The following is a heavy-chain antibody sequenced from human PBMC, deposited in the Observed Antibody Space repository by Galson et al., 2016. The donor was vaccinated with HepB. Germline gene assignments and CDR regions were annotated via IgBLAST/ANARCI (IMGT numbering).Heavy chain of an antibody. CDR1: GGSFTAHY. CDR2: INHGGST. J-gene: IGHJ4*02. V-gene: IGHV4-34*01. D-gene: IGHD5-12*01. CDR3: ARMEKWPTAHADF. Sequence: SETLSLTCAVYGGSFTAHYWTWIRQHPGKGFEWIGDINHGGSTSYNPSLGSRVTISVDTSKNQLSLSLRSVTAADTAVYLCARMEKWPTAHADFWGQGTLVTVSS.